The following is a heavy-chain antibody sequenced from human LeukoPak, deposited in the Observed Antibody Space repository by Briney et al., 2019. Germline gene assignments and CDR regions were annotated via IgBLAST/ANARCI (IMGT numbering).Heavy chain of an antibody. J-gene: IGHJ5*01. CDR2: IYYSGST. Sequence: PSETLSLTCTVSGGSISSGGYYWSWIRQHPGKGLEWIGYIYYSGSTYYNPSLKSRVTISVDTSKNQFSLKLSSVTAADTAVYYCARDRPLYCSSTSCSVFDSWGQGTLVTVSS. CDR3: ARDRPLYCSSTSCSVFDS. V-gene: IGHV4-31*03. D-gene: IGHD2-2*01. CDR1: GGSISSGGYY.